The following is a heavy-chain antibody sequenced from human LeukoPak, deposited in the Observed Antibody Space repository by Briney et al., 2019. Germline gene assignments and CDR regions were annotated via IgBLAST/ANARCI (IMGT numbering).Heavy chain of an antibody. V-gene: IGHV3-23*01. Sequence: PGGSLRLSCAASGFTFSSYAMSWVRQAPGKGLEWVSATSGSGGSTYYADSVKGRFTISRDNSKNTLYLQMNSLRAEDTAVYYCAKELVPEVRIVVREYYFDYWGQGTLVTVSS. D-gene: IGHD3-22*01. J-gene: IGHJ4*02. CDR2: TSGSGGST. CDR1: GFTFSSYA. CDR3: AKELVPEVRIVVREYYFDY.